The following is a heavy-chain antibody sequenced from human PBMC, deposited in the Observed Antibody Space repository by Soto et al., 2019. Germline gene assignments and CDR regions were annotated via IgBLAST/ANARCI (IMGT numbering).Heavy chain of an antibody. V-gene: IGHV3-11*01. CDR2: ISGSGSSI. CDR1: RFIFSDYY. CDR3: ARAHPNWDGVDYYYGMDV. D-gene: IGHD1-1*01. J-gene: IGHJ6*02. Sequence: PGGSLRLSCAASRFIFSDYYMSWIRQAPGKGLEWVSYISGSGSSIYYADSVKGRFTISRDNAKNSLYLQMNSLRTEDTAVYYCARAHPNWDGVDYYYGMDVWGQGTTVTVSS.